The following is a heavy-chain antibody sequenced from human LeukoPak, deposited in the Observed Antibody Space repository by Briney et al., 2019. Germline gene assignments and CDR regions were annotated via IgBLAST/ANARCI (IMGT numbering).Heavy chain of an antibody. CDR1: GFTFSSYA. CDR3: AKDRPNYYHISGHYYRQNADS. V-gene: IGHV3-23*01. J-gene: IGHJ5*01. CDR2: ITSSGEST. Sequence: PGGALRLSCTAYGFTFSSYAMSWVRQAPRKGLEWVSFITSSGESTWYAGSVKDQFTISRDNSKNTLYLQMNSLRAEDTAVYYCAKDRPNYYHISGHYYRQNADSWGQGTLVTVSS. D-gene: IGHD3-22*01.